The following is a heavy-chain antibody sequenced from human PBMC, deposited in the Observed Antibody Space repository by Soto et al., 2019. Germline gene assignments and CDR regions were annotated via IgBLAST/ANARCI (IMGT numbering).Heavy chain of an antibody. CDR3: ARDGAVAGGINFDY. D-gene: IGHD6-19*01. CDR2: INAGNGNT. CDR1: RYTFSTYA. J-gene: IGHJ4*02. V-gene: IGHV1-3*01. Sequence: QVPLVQSGAEVKKPGASGKVSCKASRYTFSTYAIHWVRQAPGQRLEWMGWINAGNGNTKYSQKVQGRVTITRDTSASTAYMELSSLRSEDTAVYYCARDGAVAGGINFDYWGQGTLVTVSS.